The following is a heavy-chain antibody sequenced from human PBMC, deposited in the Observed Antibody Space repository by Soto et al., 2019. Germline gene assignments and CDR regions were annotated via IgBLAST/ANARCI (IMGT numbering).Heavy chain of an antibody. CDR1: GFTFSSYG. J-gene: IGHJ6*03. V-gene: IGHV3-33*01. CDR3: ARQVGVDGSGGSYYYYMDV. D-gene: IGHD3-10*01. Sequence: QVQLVESGGGVVQPGRSLRLSCAASGFTFSSYGMHWVRQAPGKGLEWVAVIWYDGSNKYYADSVKGRFTISRDNSKNTLYLQMNSLRAEDTAVYYCARQVGVDGSGGSYYYYMDVWGKGTTVTVSS. CDR2: IWYDGSNK.